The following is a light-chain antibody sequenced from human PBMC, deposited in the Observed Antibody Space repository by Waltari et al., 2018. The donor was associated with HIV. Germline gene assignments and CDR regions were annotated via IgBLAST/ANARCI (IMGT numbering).Light chain of an antibody. CDR2: AAS. V-gene: IGKV3-11*01. CDR3: QQRNHWPLT. CDR1: QSVSSF. Sequence: EVVLTQSPATLSLSPGERATLSCRASQSVSSFLAWYQQKPGQAPRLLIYAASNRATGIPARFSGSGSGTDFTHTISSLEPEDFALYCCQQRNHWPLTFGPGTRVDIK. J-gene: IGKJ3*01.